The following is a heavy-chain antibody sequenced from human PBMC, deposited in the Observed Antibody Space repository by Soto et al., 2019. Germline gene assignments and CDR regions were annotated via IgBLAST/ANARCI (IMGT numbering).Heavy chain of an antibody. Sequence: SETLSLTCTVSGGSISSYYWSWIRQPPGKGLEWIGYIYYSGSTNYNPSLKSRVTISVDTSKNQFSLKLSSVTAADTAVYYCAREADSRAAEPSFDYWGQGTRVTVSS. CDR3: AREADSRAAEPSFDY. J-gene: IGHJ4*02. CDR1: GGSISSYY. D-gene: IGHD6-13*01. V-gene: IGHV4-59*01. CDR2: IYYSGST.